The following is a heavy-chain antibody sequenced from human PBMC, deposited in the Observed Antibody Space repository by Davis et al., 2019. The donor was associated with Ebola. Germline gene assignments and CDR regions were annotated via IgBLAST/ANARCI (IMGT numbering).Heavy chain of an antibody. D-gene: IGHD3-16*01. V-gene: IGHV3-23*01. CDR3: ARYRLGGTLRPSLEF. J-gene: IGHJ4*02. CDR2: ISGSGGTT. Sequence: PGGSLRLSCAASGFSFSTYVMTWVRQAPGSGLEWVSTISGSGGTTYFADSVKGRFTISRDNSKNTLILQMNSLRSEDTAVYYCARYRLGGTLRPSLEFWGQGSLATVSS. CDR1: GFSFSTYV.